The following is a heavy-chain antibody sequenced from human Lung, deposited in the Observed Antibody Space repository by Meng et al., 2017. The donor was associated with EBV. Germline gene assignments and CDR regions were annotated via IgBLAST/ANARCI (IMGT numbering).Heavy chain of an antibody. D-gene: IGHD1-14*01. V-gene: IGHV3-30*18. CDR2: IPSDASHNK. CDR1: GFTFDDYG. J-gene: IGHJ5*02. Sequence: QRGGSGACVRALGGFLRLSCAASGFTFDDYGIGCGRQAPGKGPEWVAIIPSDASHNKYYADSVKGRFTISRDNSKNTLYLQMNSLKIEDTAVYYCAKDLSGRFDPWGQGTLVTVSS. CDR3: AKDLSGRFDP.